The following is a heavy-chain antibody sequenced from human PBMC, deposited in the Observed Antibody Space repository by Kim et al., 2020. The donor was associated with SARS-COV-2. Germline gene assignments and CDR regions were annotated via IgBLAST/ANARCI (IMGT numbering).Heavy chain of an antibody. V-gene: IGHV3-66*01. Sequence: NGRFTISRDHSKNTLYLQMNSLRAEDTAVYYCARDVGSSSWYGEYDAFDIWGQGTMVTVSS. J-gene: IGHJ3*02. CDR3: ARDVGSSSWYGEYDAFDI. D-gene: IGHD6-13*01.